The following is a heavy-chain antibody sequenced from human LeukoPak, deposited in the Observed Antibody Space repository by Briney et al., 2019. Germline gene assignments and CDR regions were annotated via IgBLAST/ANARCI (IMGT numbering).Heavy chain of an antibody. Sequence: GGSLRLSCAASGFTFSSYSMNWVRQAPGKGLEWISYITTSGGAKNYADSVKGRFTISRDNSKNTLYLQMSSLRVEDTAVYYCAKALGSSSSSPYSAYWGQGTLVTVSS. CDR3: AKALGSSSSSPYSAY. CDR1: GFTFSSYS. J-gene: IGHJ4*02. D-gene: IGHD6-6*01. V-gene: IGHV3-48*01. CDR2: ITTSGGAK.